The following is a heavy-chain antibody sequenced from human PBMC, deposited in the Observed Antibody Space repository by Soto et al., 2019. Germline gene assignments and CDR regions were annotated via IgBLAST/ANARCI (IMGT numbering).Heavy chain of an antibody. CDR1: GFTFSSYW. V-gene: IGHV3-74*03. D-gene: IGHD1-26*01. CDR2: INTDGSIT. CDR3: TRGSGNSALDY. Sequence: EVQLVESGGGLVQPGGSLRLSCAASGFTFSSYWMHWVRQVPGKGLVWVSRINTDGSITTYLDSVKGRFTISRDNAKNTLNLQMNSLRAEATALYYCTRGSGNSALDYWGQGTLVTVSS. J-gene: IGHJ4*02.